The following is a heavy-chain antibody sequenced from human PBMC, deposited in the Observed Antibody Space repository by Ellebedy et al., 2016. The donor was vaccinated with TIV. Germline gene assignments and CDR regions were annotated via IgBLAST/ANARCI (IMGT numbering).Heavy chain of an antibody. V-gene: IGHV3-7*03. CDR2: IKHDGSEK. CDR3: AIGQRGISFGI. J-gene: IGHJ3*02. D-gene: IGHD3-16*01. Sequence: PGGSLRLSCAASGFTISSYWISRVRQVRQAPGKGLEWVANIKHDGSEKSYVDSVKGRFTISRDNAKNSLYLQMNSLRAEDTAVYYCAIGQRGISFGIWGQGTMVTVSS. CDR1: GFTISSYW.